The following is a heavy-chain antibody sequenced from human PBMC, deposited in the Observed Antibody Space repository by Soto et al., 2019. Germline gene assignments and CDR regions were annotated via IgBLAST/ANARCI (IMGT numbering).Heavy chain of an antibody. V-gene: IGHV1-24*01. D-gene: IGHD1-26*01. CDR1: GYTLTELS. CDR3: ATGQAGASYFDY. Sequence: ASVKVSCKVSGYTLTELSMHWVRQAPGKGLEWMGGFDPEDGETIYAQKFQGRVTMTEDTSTDTAYMELSSLRSEDTAVYYCATGQAGASYFDYWGQGTLVTVSS. J-gene: IGHJ4*02. CDR2: FDPEDGET.